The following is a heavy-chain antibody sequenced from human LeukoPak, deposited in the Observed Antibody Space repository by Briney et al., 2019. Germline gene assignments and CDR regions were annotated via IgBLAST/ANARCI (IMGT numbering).Heavy chain of an antibody. CDR3: AKDYCSSTSCYTMDYYYYYMDV. CDR1: GFTFSSYG. J-gene: IGHJ6*03. D-gene: IGHD2-2*02. V-gene: IGHV3-30*02. CDR2: IRYVGSNK. Sequence: GGSLRLSCAASGFTFSSYGMHWVRQAPGKGLEWVAFIRYVGSNKYYADSVKGRFTISRDNSKNTLYLQMNSLRAEDTAVYYCAKDYCSSTSCYTMDYYYYYMDVWGKGTTVTVSS.